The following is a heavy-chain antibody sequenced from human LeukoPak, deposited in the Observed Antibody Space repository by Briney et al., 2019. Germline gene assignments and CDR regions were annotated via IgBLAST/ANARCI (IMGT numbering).Heavy chain of an antibody. CDR3: ARDLGSYSSGWYMGFDY. CDR2: ISGTSNTI. J-gene: IGHJ4*02. Sequence: PGGSLRLSCVGSGFTFSSYSMNWVRQAPGKGLEWVSYISGTSNTIYYDDSVKGRFTVSRDNAKNSLYLQMSSLRAEDTAIYYCARDLGSYSSGWYMGFDYWGQGTLVTVSS. V-gene: IGHV3-48*01. CDR1: GFTFSSYS. D-gene: IGHD6-19*01.